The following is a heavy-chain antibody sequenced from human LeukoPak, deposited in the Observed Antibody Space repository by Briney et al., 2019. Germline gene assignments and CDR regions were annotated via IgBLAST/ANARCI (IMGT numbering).Heavy chain of an antibody. CDR3: ARLLYDSRGYYYFDY. Sequence: PSETLSLTCSVSGGSISSRSHYWGWIRQPPGKGLEWIGSIYYSGSTYDNPSLKSRVTISVDTSKNQFSLKLSSVTAADTAVYYCARLLYDSRGYYYFDYWGQGTLVTVSP. J-gene: IGHJ4*02. D-gene: IGHD3-22*01. CDR1: GGSISSRSHY. CDR2: IYYSGST. V-gene: IGHV4-39*01.